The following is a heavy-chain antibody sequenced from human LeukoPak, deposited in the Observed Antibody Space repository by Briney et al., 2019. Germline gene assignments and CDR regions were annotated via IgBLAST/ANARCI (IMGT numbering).Heavy chain of an antibody. CDR2: IYYSGNT. V-gene: IGHV4-59*08. Sequence: PSETLSLTCAVYGGSFSGYHWSWIRQPPGKGLEWIGYIYYSGNTNSNPSLKSRVTISLDTSKNQFSLNLTSVTAADTAMYYCARHSSGLDFWGQGTLVTVSS. J-gene: IGHJ4*02. CDR3: ARHSSGLDF. D-gene: IGHD6-19*01. CDR1: GGSFSGYH.